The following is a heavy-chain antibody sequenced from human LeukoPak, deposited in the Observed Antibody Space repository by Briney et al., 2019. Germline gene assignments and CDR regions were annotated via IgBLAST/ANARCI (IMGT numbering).Heavy chain of an antibody. CDR3: ARESPTGTVTTLDAFDI. CDR2: IYYSGST. V-gene: IGHV4-59*01. Sequence: SETLSLTCTVSGGSISSYYWSWIRQPPGKGLEWIGYIYYSGSTNYNPSLKSRVTISVDTSKNQFSLKLSSVTAADTAVYYCARESPTGTVTTLDAFDIWDQGTMVTVSS. CDR1: GGSISSYY. J-gene: IGHJ3*02. D-gene: IGHD4-17*01.